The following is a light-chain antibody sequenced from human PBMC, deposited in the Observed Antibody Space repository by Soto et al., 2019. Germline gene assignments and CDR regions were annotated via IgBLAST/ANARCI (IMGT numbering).Light chain of an antibody. V-gene: IGKV3-20*01. CDR2: GAS. Sequence: EIVLTQSPGTLSLSPGERATLSCRASQSFTSTSLAWYQQKPGQAPRLLISGASRRAAGIPDRFSGSGSGTDFTLTIIRLDSEDIAVHYCQQYDSSPRTFGQGTRVEIK. J-gene: IGKJ1*01. CDR1: QSFTSTS. CDR3: QQYDSSPRT.